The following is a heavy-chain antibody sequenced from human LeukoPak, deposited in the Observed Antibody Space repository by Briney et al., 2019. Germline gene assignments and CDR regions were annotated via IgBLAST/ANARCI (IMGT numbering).Heavy chain of an antibody. CDR2: INHSGST. CDR1: GGSFSGYY. V-gene: IGHV4-34*01. Sequence: PSETLSLTCAVYGGSFSGYYWSWIRQPPGKGLEWIGEINHSGSTNYNPSLKSRVTISVDTSKNQFSLKLSSVTAADTAVYYCARTIAGRGYCSGGSCYSGYYYYMDVWGKGTTVTISS. D-gene: IGHD2-15*01. CDR3: ARTIAGRGYCSGGSCYSGYYYYMDV. J-gene: IGHJ6*03.